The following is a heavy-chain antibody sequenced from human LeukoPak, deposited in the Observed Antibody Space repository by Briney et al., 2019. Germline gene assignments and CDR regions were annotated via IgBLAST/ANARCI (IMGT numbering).Heavy chain of an antibody. CDR3: ARHFELLWFGESVRDHYFDL. V-gene: IGHV4-39*01. Sequence: SETLSLTCTVSGGSISSSSYYWGWIRQPPGKGLEWIGSIYYSGSTYYIPSLKSRVTISVDTSKNQFSMKLSSLTAPDTAVYFCARHFELLWFGESVRDHYFDLWGRGTLVTVSS. D-gene: IGHD3-10*01. CDR2: IYYSGST. CDR1: GGSISSSSYY. J-gene: IGHJ2*01.